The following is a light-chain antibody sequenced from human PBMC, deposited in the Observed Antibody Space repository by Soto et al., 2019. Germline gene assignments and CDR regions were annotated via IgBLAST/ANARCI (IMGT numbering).Light chain of an antibody. J-gene: IGKJ5*01. CDR2: DTY. V-gene: IGKV3-11*01. Sequence: EVVLTQSPATLSLSPGQRATLSCRASQSIGSFLAWYQQRPGQVPRLLIYDTYKRATGIPARFSGVGSGTDFTLTISSLAPEDLAVDDGQHRSNWPPGFGQGTRLEIK. CDR3: QHRSNWPPG. CDR1: QSIGSF.